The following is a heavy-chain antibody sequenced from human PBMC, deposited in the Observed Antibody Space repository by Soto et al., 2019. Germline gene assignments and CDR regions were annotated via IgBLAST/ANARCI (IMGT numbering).Heavy chain of an antibody. Sequence: QVQLVQSGPEVKKSGSSVKVSCKLSGGTFTSDTISWLRRAPGQGLEWTGRIIPILGTGNYAQKFQGRITITEDKSTNIGYMELSSLTSEDTAIYYCAREEGAYKMGTCPFYYMDVWGNGTTVTVSS. J-gene: IGHJ6*03. CDR3: AREEGAYKMGTCPFYYMDV. CDR1: GGTFTSDT. V-gene: IGHV1-69*08. CDR2: IIPILGTG. D-gene: IGHD3-16*01.